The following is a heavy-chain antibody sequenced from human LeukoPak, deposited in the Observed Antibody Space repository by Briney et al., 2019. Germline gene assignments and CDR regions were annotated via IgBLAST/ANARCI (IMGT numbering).Heavy chain of an antibody. CDR2: INHSGST. V-gene: IGHV4-34*01. Sequence: TSETLSLTCAVYGGSFSGYYWSWIRQPPGKGLEWIGEINHSGSTNYNPSLKSRVTISVDTSKNQFSLKLSSVTAADTAVYYCARPTREDTNWFDPWGQGTLVTVSS. CDR3: ARPTREDTNWFDP. CDR1: GGSFSGYY. J-gene: IGHJ5*02.